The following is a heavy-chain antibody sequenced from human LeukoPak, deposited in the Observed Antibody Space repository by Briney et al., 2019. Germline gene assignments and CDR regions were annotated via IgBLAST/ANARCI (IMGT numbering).Heavy chain of an antibody. Sequence: GGSLRLSCAASGFTFSSYWMSWVRQAPGKGLEWVANIKQDGSEKYYVDSVKGRFTISRDNAKNSLYLQMNSLRAEDTAVYYCAKDYGAYFDGMDVWGQGTTVTVSS. CDR3: AKDYGAYFDGMDV. D-gene: IGHD1-26*01. V-gene: IGHV3-7*01. CDR2: IKQDGSEK. CDR1: GFTFSSYW. J-gene: IGHJ6*02.